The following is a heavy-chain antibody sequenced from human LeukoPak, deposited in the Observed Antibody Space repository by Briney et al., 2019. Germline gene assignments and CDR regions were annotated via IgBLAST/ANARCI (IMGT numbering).Heavy chain of an antibody. J-gene: IGHJ4*02. CDR1: GFTFSSYA. CDR2: ISSNGGST. CDR3: ARGGSYSSSRYDHSLHVD. V-gene: IGHV3-64*01. Sequence: GGSLRLSCAASGFTFSSYAMHWVRQAPGKGLEYVSAISSNGGSTYYANSVKGRFTISRDNSKNTLYLQMGSLRAEDMAVYYCARGGSYSSSRYDHSLHVDWGQGTLVTVSS. D-gene: IGHD6-13*01.